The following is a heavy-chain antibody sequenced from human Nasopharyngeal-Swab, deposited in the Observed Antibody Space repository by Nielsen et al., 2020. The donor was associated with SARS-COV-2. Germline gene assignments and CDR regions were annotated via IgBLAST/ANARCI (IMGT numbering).Heavy chain of an antibody. J-gene: IGHJ6*03. CDR2: IKQDGSEK. CDR3: ARGDIVVVPAAILYYYYYMDV. CDR1: GFTFSSYW. D-gene: IGHD2-2*02. Sequence: GASLKISCAASGFTFSSYWMSWVRQAPGKGLEWVANIKQDGSEKYYVDSVKGRFTISRDNAKNSLYLQMNSLRAEDTAEYYCARGDIVVVPAAILYYYYYMDVWGKGTTVTVSS. V-gene: IGHV3-7*01.